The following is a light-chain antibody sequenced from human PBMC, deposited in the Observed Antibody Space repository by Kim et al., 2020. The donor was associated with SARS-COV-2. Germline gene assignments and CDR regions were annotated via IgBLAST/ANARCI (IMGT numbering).Light chain of an antibody. CDR3: SSYTTSSTVV. CDR2: DVS. V-gene: IGLV2-14*01. CDR1: SSDVGDYNY. Sequence: QSALTQPASVSGSPGQSITISCTGTSSDVGDYNYVSWYQQHPVKAPKLLIYDVSKRPSGVSNRFSGSKSGNTASLTISGLQAEDEADYYCSSYTTSSTVVFGGGTQLTVL. J-gene: IGLJ2*01.